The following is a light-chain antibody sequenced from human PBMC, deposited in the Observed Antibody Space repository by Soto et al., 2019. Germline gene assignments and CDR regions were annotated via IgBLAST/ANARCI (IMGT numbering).Light chain of an antibody. Sequence: EIVLTQSPGTLSLSPGERATLSCRASQSVSSNYLAWYQQKPGQAPRLLVYGASSRATDIPDRFSGSGSGTDFTLTISRLEPEDFAVYYCQPYGSSPPTTFGQGTRLEIK. CDR3: QPYGSSPPTT. V-gene: IGKV3-20*01. CDR2: GAS. CDR1: QSVSSNY. J-gene: IGKJ5*01.